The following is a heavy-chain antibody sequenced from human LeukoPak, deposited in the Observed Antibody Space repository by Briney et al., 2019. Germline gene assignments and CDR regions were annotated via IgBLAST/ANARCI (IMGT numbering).Heavy chain of an antibody. CDR2: IYYSGST. V-gene: IGHV4-59*01. CDR1: GGPISSYY. CDR3: ARDQAGVATIKGDY. J-gene: IGHJ4*02. Sequence: SETLSLTCTVSGGPISSYYWSWLRQPPGKGLEWGGYIYYSGSTNYNPSLKSRVTISVDTSKNQFSLKLSSVTAADTAVYYCARDQAGVATIKGDYWGQGTLVTVSS. D-gene: IGHD5-12*01.